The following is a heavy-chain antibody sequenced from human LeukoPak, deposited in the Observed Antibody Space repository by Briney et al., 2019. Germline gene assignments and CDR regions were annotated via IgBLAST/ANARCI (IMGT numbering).Heavy chain of an antibody. CDR1: GYTFTSYD. CDR3: ARRLWGSSWYSLSYYYYGMDV. J-gene: IGHJ6*02. V-gene: IGHV1-8*01. D-gene: IGHD6-13*01. CDR2: MNPNSGNT. Sequence: ASLKVSCKAAGYTFTSYDINWVRQATGQGLEWMGWMNPNSGNTGYAQKFQGRVTMTRNTSISTAYMELSSLRSEDTAVYYCARRLWGSSWYSLSYYYYGMDVWGQGTTVTVSS.